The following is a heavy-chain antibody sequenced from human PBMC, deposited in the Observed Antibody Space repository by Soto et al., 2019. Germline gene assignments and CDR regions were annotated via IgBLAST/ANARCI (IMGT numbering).Heavy chain of an antibody. V-gene: IGHV1-69*13. CDR1: GDTFSRYA. D-gene: IGHD2-2*01. J-gene: IGHJ6*02. CDR3: ARSYCSSTSCYRGPPYYYYYGMDV. Sequence: SVKVYCKASGDTFSRYAISWGRQANGQGLEWMGGIIPIFGTANYAQKFQGRVTITADESTSTAYMELSSLRSEDTAVYYCARSYCSSTSCYRGPPYYYYYGMDVWVQGTTVTVSS. CDR2: IIPIFGTA.